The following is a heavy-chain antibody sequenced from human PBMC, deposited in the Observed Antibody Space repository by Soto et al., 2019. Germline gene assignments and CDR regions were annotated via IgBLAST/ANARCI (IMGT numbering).Heavy chain of an antibody. CDR1: GFTFSSYD. J-gene: IGHJ6*02. Sequence: EVQLVESGGDLVQPGGSLRLSCAASGFTFSSYDMHWVRQTTGKGLEWVSAIGTGGDTYYSDSVKGRFTISRENSKNSLYLQMNSLRAGDTAVYYCAREIQTPAGIFHWYYGLDVWGQGITVAVSS. V-gene: IGHV3-13*04. D-gene: IGHD2-2*02. CDR2: IGTGGDT. CDR3: AREIQTPAGIFHWYYGLDV.